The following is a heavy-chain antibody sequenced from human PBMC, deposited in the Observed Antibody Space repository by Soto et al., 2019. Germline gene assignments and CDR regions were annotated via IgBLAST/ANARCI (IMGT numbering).Heavy chain of an antibody. CDR2: INPNSGGT. CDR1: GYTFTGYY. D-gene: IGHD2-21*02. CDR3: ARGRLAYCGGDCGYYFDY. V-gene: IGHV1-2*02. Sequence: ASVKFSCKASGYTFTGYYMHWVRQAPGQGLEWMGWINPNSGGTNYAQKFQGRVTMTRDTSISTAYMELSRLRSDDTAVYYCARGRLAYCGGDCGYYFDYWGQGTLVTVSS. J-gene: IGHJ4*02.